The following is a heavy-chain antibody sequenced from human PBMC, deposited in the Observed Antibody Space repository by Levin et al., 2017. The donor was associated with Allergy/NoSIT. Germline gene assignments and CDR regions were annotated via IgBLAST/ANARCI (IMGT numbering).Heavy chain of an antibody. J-gene: IGHJ4*02. D-gene: IGHD1-1*01. CDR3: ARRLMTQAQHHVDY. V-gene: IGHV3-30*04. Sequence: GGSLRLSCAASGFTFSSYAMHWVRQAPGKGLEWVAVISYDGSNKYYADSVKGRFTISRDNSKNTLYLQMNSLRAEDTAVYYCARRLMTQAQHHVDYWGQGTLVTVSS. CDR2: ISYDGSNK. CDR1: GFTFSSYA.